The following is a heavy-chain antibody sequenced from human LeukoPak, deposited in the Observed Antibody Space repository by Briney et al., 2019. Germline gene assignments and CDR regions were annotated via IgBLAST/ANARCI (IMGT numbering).Heavy chain of an antibody. CDR1: GGSLSSGGYS. D-gene: IGHD3-3*01. J-gene: IGHJ6*02. Sequence: SETLSLTCAVSGGSLSSGGYSWSWIRQPPGKGLEWIGYIYHSGSTYYNPSLKSRVTISVDRSKNQFSLKLSSVTAADTAVYYCARGPYYDFWSGYYSNYYYGMDVWGQGTTVTVSS. V-gene: IGHV4-30-2*01. CDR2: IYHSGST. CDR3: ARGPYYDFWSGYYSNYYYGMDV.